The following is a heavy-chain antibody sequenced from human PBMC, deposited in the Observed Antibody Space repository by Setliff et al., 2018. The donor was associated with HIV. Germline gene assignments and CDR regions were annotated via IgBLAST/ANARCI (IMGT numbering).Heavy chain of an antibody. D-gene: IGHD3-22*01. CDR2: IRGKSDII. CDR3: ARDYNYIFDS. J-gene: IGHJ4*02. V-gene: IGHV3-11*06. Sequence: LSLTCAVYGGSFTGDYWSWVRQPPGKGLEWISHIRGKSDIIKYAESVMGRFTISRDNAKNSLYLEMNSLRAEDTAIYYCARDYNYIFDSWGQGVLVTVSS. CDR1: GGSFTGDY.